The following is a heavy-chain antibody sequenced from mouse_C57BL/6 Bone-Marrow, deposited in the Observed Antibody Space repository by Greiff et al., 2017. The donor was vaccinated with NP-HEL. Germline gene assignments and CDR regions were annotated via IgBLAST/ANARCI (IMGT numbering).Heavy chain of an antibody. Sequence: EVQLQESGPGLVKPSQSLSLTCSVTGYSITSGYYWNWIRQFPGNKLEWMGYISYDGSNNYNPSLKNRISITRDTSKNQFFLKLNSVTTEDTATYYCARSPPLITTVVATEPYYFDYWGQGTTLTVSS. V-gene: IGHV3-6*01. CDR1: GYSITSGYY. D-gene: IGHD1-1*01. CDR3: ARSPPLITTVVATEPYYFDY. CDR2: ISYDGSN. J-gene: IGHJ2*01.